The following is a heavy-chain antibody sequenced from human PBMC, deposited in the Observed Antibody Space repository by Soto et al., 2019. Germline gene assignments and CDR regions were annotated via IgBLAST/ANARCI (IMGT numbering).Heavy chain of an antibody. CDR3: ATGTYGDYRYFQH. Sequence: QVQLQESGPGLVKPSQTLSLTCTVSGGSISSGDYYWSWIRQPPGKGLEWIGYIYYSGSTYYNPSLKSRVTISVDKSKNQFSLKLSSVTDEDTAVYYCATGTYGDYRYFQHWGQGTLVTVSS. D-gene: IGHD4-17*01. CDR2: IYYSGST. J-gene: IGHJ1*01. V-gene: IGHV4-30-4*01. CDR1: GGSISSGDYY.